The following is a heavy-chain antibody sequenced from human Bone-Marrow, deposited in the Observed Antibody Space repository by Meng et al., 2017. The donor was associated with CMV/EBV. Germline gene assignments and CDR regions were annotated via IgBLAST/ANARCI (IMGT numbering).Heavy chain of an antibody. Sequence: GGSLRLSCAASGFTFSSYAMSWVRQAPGKGLEWVSAISGSGGSTYYADSVKGRFTISRDNSKNTLYLQMNSLRAEDTAVYYCAKDTQGRVVPARDAFDIWGQGTMITVSS. CDR1: GFTFSSYA. V-gene: IGHV3-23*01. J-gene: IGHJ3*02. CDR2: ISGSGGST. D-gene: IGHD2-2*01. CDR3: AKDTQGRVVPARDAFDI.